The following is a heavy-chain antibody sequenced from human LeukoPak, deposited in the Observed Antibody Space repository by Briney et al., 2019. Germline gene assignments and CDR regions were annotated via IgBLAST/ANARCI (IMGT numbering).Heavy chain of an antibody. J-gene: IGHJ4*02. CDR3: ARGYCSGGSCYLGY. CDR1: GYTFTSYD. CDR2: MNPNSGNT. Sequence: ASVKVSCKASGYTFTSYDINWVRQATGQGLEWMGWMNPNSGNTGYAQKFQGRVTITRNTSISTAYMELSSLRSEDTAVYYCARGYCSGGSCYLGYWGQGTLVTVSS. V-gene: IGHV1-8*03. D-gene: IGHD2-15*01.